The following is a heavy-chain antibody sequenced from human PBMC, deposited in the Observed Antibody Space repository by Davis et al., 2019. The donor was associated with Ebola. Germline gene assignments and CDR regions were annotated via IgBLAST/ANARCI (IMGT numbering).Heavy chain of an antibody. CDR1: GGSVSSGSYY. CDR2: IYYSGST. Sequence: SETLSLTCTVSGGSVSSGSYYWSWIRQPPGKGLEWIGYIYYSGSTNYNPSLKSRVTISVDTSKNQFSLKLSSVTAADTAVYYCARIGGYCSSTSCYRPVYYYYGMDVWGQGTTVTVSS. V-gene: IGHV4-61*01. J-gene: IGHJ6*02. D-gene: IGHD2-2*01. CDR3: ARIGGYCSSTSCYRPVYYYYGMDV.